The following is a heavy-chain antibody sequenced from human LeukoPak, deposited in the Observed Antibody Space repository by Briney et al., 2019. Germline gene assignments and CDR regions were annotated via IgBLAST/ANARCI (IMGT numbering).Heavy chain of an antibody. D-gene: IGHD2-21*02. CDR2: ISGSGTQT. J-gene: IGHJ4*02. V-gene: IGHV3-23*01. Sequence: PGGSLRLSCAASGFSFSNYVMSWVRQAPGKGLEWISTISGSGTQTYYADSVKGRFTISRDNSKNTLYLQMNSLRAEDTAVYYCAKLLLFCGGDCYNDFDYWGQGTLVTVSS. CDR1: GFSFSNYV. CDR3: AKLLLFCGGDCYNDFDY.